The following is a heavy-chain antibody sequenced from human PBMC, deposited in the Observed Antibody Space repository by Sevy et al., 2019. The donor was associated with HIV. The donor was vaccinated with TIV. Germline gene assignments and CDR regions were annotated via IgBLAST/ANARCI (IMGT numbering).Heavy chain of an antibody. J-gene: IGHJ6*02. Sequence: GGSLRLSCAVSGFTLTNEFFSWVRQAPGKGLEWVAVVYSGGATYYAASVKGRFTISVEKSKSTLYLQMKSLRAEDTAVYYCARVGYCRGGTCFSGFYYAMDVWGQGTTVTVSS. D-gene: IGHD2-15*01. CDR2: VYSGGAT. V-gene: IGHV3-53*01. CDR1: GFTLTNEF. CDR3: ARVGYCRGGTCFSGFYYAMDV.